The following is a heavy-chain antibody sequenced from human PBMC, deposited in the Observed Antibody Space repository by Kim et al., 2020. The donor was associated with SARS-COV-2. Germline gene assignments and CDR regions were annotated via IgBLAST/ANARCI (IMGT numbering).Heavy chain of an antibody. CDR2: IYSGGST. D-gene: IGHD3-22*01. CDR3: ARDGPYYYDRFGMDV. CDR1: GFTVSSNY. J-gene: IGHJ6*02. V-gene: IGHV3-53*04. Sequence: GGSLRLSCAASGFTVSSNYMSWVRQAPGKGLEWVSVIYSGGSTYYADSVKGRFTISRHNSKNTLYLQMNSLRAEDTAVYYCARDGPYYYDRFGMDVWGQGTTVTVSS.